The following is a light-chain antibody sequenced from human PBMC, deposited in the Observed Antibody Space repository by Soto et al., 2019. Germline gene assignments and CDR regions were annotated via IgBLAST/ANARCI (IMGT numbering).Light chain of an antibody. J-gene: IGKJ5*01. CDR2: GAS. V-gene: IGKV3D-20*02. Sequence: EIVLTQSPGTLSLSPVERATLSCMASQSVSNNYLAWYQQKPGQAPRLLIYGASNRATGIPDRFSGSGSGTDFTLTISRLEPEDFAVYYCQQRSNWITFGQGTRLEIK. CDR3: QQRSNWIT. CDR1: QSVSNNY.